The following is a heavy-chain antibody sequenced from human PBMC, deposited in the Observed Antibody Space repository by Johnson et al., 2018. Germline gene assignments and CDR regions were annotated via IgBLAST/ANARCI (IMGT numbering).Heavy chain of an antibody. CDR1: GFTVSSNY. CDR2: IYSGGST. J-gene: IGHJ3*02. D-gene: IGHD3-10*01. Sequence: VQLVESGGVVVQPGGSLRLSCAASGFTVSSNYMSWVRQAPGKGLEWVAAIYSGGSTYYADSVKGRFTISRDNSKNPRYLQMNSLRAEGTAVYYCASPHLGPSYDAFHIWGQGTMVTVSS. CDR3: ASPHLGPSYDAFHI. V-gene: IGHV3-53*01.